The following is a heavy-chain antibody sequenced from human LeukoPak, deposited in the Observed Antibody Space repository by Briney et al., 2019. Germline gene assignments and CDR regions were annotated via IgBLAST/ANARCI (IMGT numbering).Heavy chain of an antibody. J-gene: IGHJ4*02. V-gene: IGHV1-69*05. D-gene: IGHD2-2*01. Sequence: SVKVSCKASGGTFSSYAISWVRQAPGQGLEWMGGIIPIFGTANYAQKFQGRVTITTDESTSTAYMELSGLRSEDTAVYYCARGGMVGYCSSTSCYGEPFDYWGQGTLVTVSS. CDR2: IIPIFGTA. CDR3: ARGGMVGYCSSTSCYGEPFDY. CDR1: GGTFSSYA.